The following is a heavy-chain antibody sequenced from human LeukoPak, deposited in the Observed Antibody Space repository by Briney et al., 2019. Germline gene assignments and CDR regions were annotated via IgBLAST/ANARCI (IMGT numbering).Heavy chain of an antibody. CDR2: TYYRSKWYN. J-gene: IGHJ6*03. V-gene: IGHV6-1*01. CDR1: VDSLSSNSAA. Sequence: PSQTLSLTCAISVDSLSSNSAAGHWLRQSPSRGLEWLGRTYYRSKWYNDYAVSVKSRITINPDTSKNQFSLQLNSVTPEDTAVYYCARLAGYYYYMDVWGKGTTVTVSS. CDR3: ARLAGYYYYMDV.